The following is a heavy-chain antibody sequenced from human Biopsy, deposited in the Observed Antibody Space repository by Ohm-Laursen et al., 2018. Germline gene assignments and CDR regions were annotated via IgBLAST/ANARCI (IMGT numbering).Heavy chain of an antibody. D-gene: IGHD5/OR15-5a*01. CDR2: ITPHTGVA. CDR1: ADDFLDFP. J-gene: IGHJ5*02. V-gene: IGHV1-2*02. CDR3: ARPSGGVSTIGFDP. Sequence: SATASSKASADDFLDFPIHCVPQVPRQGLEWIGYITPHTGVAKNAQKFLDRITMTGDTSISTAYMDLSRLTTADTGIDYCARPSGGVSTIGFDPWGQGTLVIASS.